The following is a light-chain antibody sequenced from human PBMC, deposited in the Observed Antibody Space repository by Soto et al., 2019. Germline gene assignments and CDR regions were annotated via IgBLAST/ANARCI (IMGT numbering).Light chain of an antibody. Sequence: HSALTQPASVSGSPGQSITISCTGTSSDIGTFNLVSWYQQHPGKAPKLLLYDVNKRPSGVSNRFSGSKSGDTASLTISGLQAEDEADYYCCSYAGSSTWVFGGGTKLTVL. CDR3: CSYAGSSTWV. V-gene: IGLV2-23*02. CDR2: DVN. J-gene: IGLJ3*02. CDR1: SSDIGTFNL.